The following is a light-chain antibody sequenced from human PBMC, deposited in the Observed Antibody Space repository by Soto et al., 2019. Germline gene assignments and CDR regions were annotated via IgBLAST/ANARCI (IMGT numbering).Light chain of an antibody. CDR3: QQYNSYSGT. J-gene: IGKJ2*01. V-gene: IGKV1-5*03. CDR2: KAS. CDR1: QSISSW. Sequence: DIQMTQSPSTLSASVGDRVTITCRASQSISSWLAWYQQKPGKAPKLLIYKASSLESGVPSRCSGSGSRTEFTLTISSLQPDDFATYYCQQYNSYSGTLGQGTKLEIK.